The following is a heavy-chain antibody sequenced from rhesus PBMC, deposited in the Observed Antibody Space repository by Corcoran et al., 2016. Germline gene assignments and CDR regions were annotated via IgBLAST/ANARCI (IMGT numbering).Heavy chain of an antibody. CDR3: ARHGNWGSEGGYFDY. J-gene: IGHJ4*01. V-gene: IGHV4-143*01. D-gene: IGHD7-45*01. Sequence: QVQLQESGPGLVKPSETLSLPCTVSGGSISGYSPWSWIRHPPGKGREWIGGIYGNSASTYYNPSLKSRVTISKDTSKNQFSLKLSSVTAADTAVYYCARHGNWGSEGGYFDYWGQGVLVTVSS. CDR1: GGSISGYSP. CDR2: IYGNSAST.